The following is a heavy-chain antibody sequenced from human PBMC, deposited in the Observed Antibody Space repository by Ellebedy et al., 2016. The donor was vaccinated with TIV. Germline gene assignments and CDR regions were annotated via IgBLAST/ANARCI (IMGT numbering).Heavy chain of an antibody. Sequence: GGSLRLXXAASGLTFSGDWMTWMRQAPGKGLEWVANINGGGRAIQYADSVEGRFTISRDNAKKSLFLQMNSLRVEDTAMYYCSRNLGHYMLSDWGQGSLVTVSS. CDR2: INGGGRAI. J-gene: IGHJ4*02. CDR1: GLTFSGDW. V-gene: IGHV3-7*01. CDR3: SRNLGHYMLSD. D-gene: IGHD2-8*01.